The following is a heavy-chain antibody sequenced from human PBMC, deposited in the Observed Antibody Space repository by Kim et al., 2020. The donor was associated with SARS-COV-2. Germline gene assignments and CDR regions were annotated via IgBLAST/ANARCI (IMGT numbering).Heavy chain of an antibody. Sequence: SRVTISVDTSKNQVSLKLSSVTAADTAVYYCARLRFVVVPAAPGNWFDPWGQGTLVTVSS. D-gene: IGHD2-2*01. V-gene: IGHV4-39*01. J-gene: IGHJ5*02. CDR3: ARLRFVVVPAAPGNWFDP.